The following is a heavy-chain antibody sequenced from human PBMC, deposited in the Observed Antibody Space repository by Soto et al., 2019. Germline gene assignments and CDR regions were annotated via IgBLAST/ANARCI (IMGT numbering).Heavy chain of an antibody. CDR3: ARDSRAVADFDY. CDR2: IWYDGSNK. J-gene: IGHJ4*02. CDR1: GFTFSSYA. Sequence: GGSLRLSCAVSGFTFSSYAMSWVRQAPGKGLEWVAVIWYDGSNKYYADSVKGRFTISRDNSKNTLYLQMNSLRAEDTAVYYCARDSRAVADFDYWGQGTLVTVSS. V-gene: IGHV3-33*08. D-gene: IGHD6-19*01.